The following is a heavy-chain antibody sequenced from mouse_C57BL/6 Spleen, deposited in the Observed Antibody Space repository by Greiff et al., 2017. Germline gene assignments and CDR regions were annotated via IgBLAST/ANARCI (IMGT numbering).Heavy chain of an antibody. V-gene: IGHV1-61*01. CDR1: GYTFTSYW. CDR2: IYSSDSET. CDR3: AREGGYYAMDY. Sequence: LQQPGAELVRPGSSVKLSCKASGYTFTSYWMDWVKQRPGQGLEWIGNIYSSDSETNYNQKFKDKATLTVDKSSSTAYMQLNSLASEDSAVYYCAREGGYYAMDYWGQGTSVTVSS. J-gene: IGHJ4*01. D-gene: IGHD1-1*02.